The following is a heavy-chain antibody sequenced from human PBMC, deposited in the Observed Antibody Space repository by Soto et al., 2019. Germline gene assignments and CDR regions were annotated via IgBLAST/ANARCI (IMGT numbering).Heavy chain of an antibody. D-gene: IGHD5-12*01. CDR1: GGSISSGGYY. V-gene: IGHV4-31*03. CDR3: ARYSGYGSSGP. J-gene: IGHJ5*02. CDR2: IYYSGST. Sequence: TLSLSFTFSGGSISSGGYYLSWIRQHPGKGLEWIGYIYYSGSTYYNPSLKSRVTISVDTSKNQFSLKLSSVTAADTAVYYCARYSGYGSSGPWGQGTMVTVSS.